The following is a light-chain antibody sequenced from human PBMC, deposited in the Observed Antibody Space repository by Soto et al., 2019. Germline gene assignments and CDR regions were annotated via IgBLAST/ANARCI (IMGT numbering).Light chain of an antibody. CDR1: QNIRSW. Sequence: DIQMTQSPSTLSASVGDRVSITCRASQNIRSWLAWYQHKPGKAHKLLIYKASTLDSGVPSRFSGSGSGTDFTLTISSLQPDDFATYYCQQYDRYSLSFGPGTKVEIK. CDR2: KAS. V-gene: IGKV1-5*03. J-gene: IGKJ3*01. CDR3: QQYDRYSLS.